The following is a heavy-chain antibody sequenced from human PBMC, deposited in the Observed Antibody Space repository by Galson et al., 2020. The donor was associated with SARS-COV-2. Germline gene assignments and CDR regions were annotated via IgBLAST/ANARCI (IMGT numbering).Heavy chain of an antibody. Sequence: SETLSLTCSVSGYSVSSGYYWAWIRQPPGKGLEWIGSIYHSGSTNYNPSLNGRVTMSVDTSKNQFFLKLKSVTAAHTAVYFCARETVGYDFWSGYVNWGQGTLVTVSS. CDR1: GYSVSSGYY. J-gene: IGHJ4*02. D-gene: IGHD3-3*01. CDR2: IYHSGST. CDR3: ARETVGYDFWSGYVN. V-gene: IGHV4-38-2*02.